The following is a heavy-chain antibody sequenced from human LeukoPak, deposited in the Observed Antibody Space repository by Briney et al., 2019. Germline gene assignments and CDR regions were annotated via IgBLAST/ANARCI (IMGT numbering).Heavy chain of an antibody. V-gene: IGHV3-53*01. CDR1: GLTVSTNY. D-gene: IGHD2/OR15-2a*01. Sequence: GGSLRLSCAASGLTVSTNYMSWVRQAPGKGLEWVSVIYSDDSTYHADSVKGRFTISRDNSKNTLYLQMNSLRAEDTAVSYCARDFLNAIDIWGQGTMVTVSS. J-gene: IGHJ3*02. CDR3: ARDFLNAIDI. CDR2: IYSDDST.